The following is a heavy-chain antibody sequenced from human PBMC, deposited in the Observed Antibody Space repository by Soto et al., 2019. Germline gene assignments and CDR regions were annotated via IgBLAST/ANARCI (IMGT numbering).Heavy chain of an antibody. CDR2: VYYTGST. CDR1: GDSISTFY. V-gene: IGHV4-59*01. D-gene: IGHD3-22*01. CDR3: GRGRTVRNYADDSSDYFYFFDY. J-gene: IGHJ4*02. Sequence: PSDTLSLTCTVSGDSISTFYWGWMRQSPGKELEWIGYVYYTGSTNYNPSLKSRVTISVDRSKNQFSLKLTSANGADTAVYYCGRGRTVRNYADDSSDYFYFFDYWGQGTQVTVSS.